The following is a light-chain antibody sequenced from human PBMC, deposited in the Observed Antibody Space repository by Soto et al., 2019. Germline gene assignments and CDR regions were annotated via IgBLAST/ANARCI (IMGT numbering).Light chain of an antibody. CDR3: QSYDTNIVV. CDR1: SGSIGSNS. Sequence: NFMLTQPHSVSESPGKTVTISFSRSSGSIGSNSVQWYRQRPGSAPTIVIYEDDQRPSGVPNRFAGSIDRSSNSASLTISGLQTEDEADYYCQSYDTNIVVFGGGTKVTVL. CDR2: EDD. V-gene: IGLV6-57*04. J-gene: IGLJ2*01.